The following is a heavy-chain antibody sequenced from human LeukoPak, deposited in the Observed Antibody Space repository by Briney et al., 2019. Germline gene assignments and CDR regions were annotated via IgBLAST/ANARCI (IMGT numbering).Heavy chain of an antibody. V-gene: IGHV3-9*01. D-gene: IGHD3-22*01. CDR2: ISWNSGSI. J-gene: IGHJ4*02. CDR3: AKGRKWLLLPYFDY. CDR1: GFTFDDYA. Sequence: GGSLRLSCAASGFTFDDYAVHWVRQAPGKGLEWVSGISWNSGSIGYADSVKGRFTISRDNAKNSLYLQMNSLRAEDTALYYCAKGRKWLLLPYFDYWGQGTLVTVSS.